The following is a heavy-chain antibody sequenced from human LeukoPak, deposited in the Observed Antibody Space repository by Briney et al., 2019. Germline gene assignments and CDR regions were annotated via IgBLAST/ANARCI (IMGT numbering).Heavy chain of an antibody. Sequence: SETLSLTCAVSGYPISSGYYWGWIRQPPGKGLEWIGSIYHSGSTYYNPSLKSRVTISVDTSKNQFPLKLSSVTAADTAVYYCARALDDFDYWGQGTLVTVSS. J-gene: IGHJ4*02. CDR2: IYHSGST. D-gene: IGHD1-1*01. CDR3: ARALDDFDY. CDR1: GYPISSGYY. V-gene: IGHV4-38-2*01.